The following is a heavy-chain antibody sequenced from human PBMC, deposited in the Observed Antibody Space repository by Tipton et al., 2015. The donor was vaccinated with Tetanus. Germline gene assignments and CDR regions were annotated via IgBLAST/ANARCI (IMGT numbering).Heavy chain of an antibody. CDR2: MYNSGAT. J-gene: IGHJ3*02. D-gene: IGHD3-10*01. V-gene: IGHV4-39*02. CDR1: GGSISSTSYY. Sequence: LRLSCTVSGGSISSTSYYWAWIRQPPGKGLEWIGTMYNSGATYYNPSLKGRVTISGDTSKNLFSLTSVTASDTAVYYCAGSQSWFAFDIWGQGTIVTVSS. CDR3: AGSQSWFAFDI.